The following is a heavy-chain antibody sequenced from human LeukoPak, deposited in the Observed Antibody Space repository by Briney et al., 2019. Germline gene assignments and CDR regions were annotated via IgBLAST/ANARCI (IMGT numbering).Heavy chain of an antibody. Sequence: PGGSLRLSCAASGFTVSSNYMSWVRQAPGKGLEWVSVIYSGGSTYYADSVKGRFTISRDNSKNTLYLQMNSLRAEDTAVYYCARDIADIYYYYYMDVWGKGTTVTISS. V-gene: IGHV3-53*01. D-gene: IGHD2-15*01. CDR1: GFTVSSNY. CDR3: ARDIADIYYYYYMDV. CDR2: IYSGGST. J-gene: IGHJ6*03.